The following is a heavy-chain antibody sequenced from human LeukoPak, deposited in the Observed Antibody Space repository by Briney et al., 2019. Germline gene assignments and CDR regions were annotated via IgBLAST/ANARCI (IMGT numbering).Heavy chain of an antibody. D-gene: IGHD3-9*01. Sequence: GGSLRLSCTASGFTFDDYAMHWVRRAPGKGLEWVSGISWSSGSLGYADSVKGRFIISRDNSRDTLYLQVTGLRTEDTAIYYCTRDLGTTYYDVLTGYNAFDVWGQGTAVTVSS. CDR1: GFTFDDYA. CDR3: TRDLGTTYYDVLTGYNAFDV. J-gene: IGHJ3*01. V-gene: IGHV3-9*01. CDR2: ISWSSGSL.